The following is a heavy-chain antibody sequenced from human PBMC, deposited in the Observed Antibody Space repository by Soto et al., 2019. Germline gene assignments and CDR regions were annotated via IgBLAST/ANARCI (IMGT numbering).Heavy chain of an antibody. V-gene: IGHV1-69*01. J-gene: IGHJ6*02. CDR1: GGTSSSYA. D-gene: IGHD3-10*01. CDR3: ARVDIAGGSGGDYYYYGMDV. CDR2: FIPIFGTA. Sequence: QVQLVQSGAEVKKPGSSVKVSCKASGGTSSSYAISWVRQAPGQGLEWMGGFIPIFGTANYAQKCQGRVTITADESTSTAYMELSSLRSEDTAVYYCARVDIAGGSGGDYYYYGMDVWGQGTTVTVSS.